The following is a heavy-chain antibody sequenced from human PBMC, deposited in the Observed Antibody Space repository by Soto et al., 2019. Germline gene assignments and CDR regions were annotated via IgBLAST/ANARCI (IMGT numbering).Heavy chain of an antibody. CDR3: AREDYGDFTVYFDY. D-gene: IGHD4-17*01. V-gene: IGHV3-21*01. J-gene: IGHJ4*02. CDR1: GFTFSSYA. CDR2: ISSSSSYI. Sequence: GGSLRLSCAASGFTFSSYAMSWVRQAPGKGLEWVSSISSSSSYIYYADSVKGRFTISRDNAKNSLYLQMNSLRAEDTAVYYCAREDYGDFTVYFDYWGQGTLVTVSS.